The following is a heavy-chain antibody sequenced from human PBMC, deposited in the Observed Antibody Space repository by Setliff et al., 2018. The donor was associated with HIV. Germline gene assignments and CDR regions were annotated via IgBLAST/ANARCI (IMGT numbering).Heavy chain of an antibody. Sequence: RASVKVSCKASGYTFTNNGINWVRQAPGQGLEWMGRSIPILGIGNDEQAQKFKGRVTFTADKSTSTAYMELSSLRSEDTAVYYCAQGVRDGYNYADYWGQGTLVTVSS. V-gene: IGHV1-69*04. D-gene: IGHD5-12*01. J-gene: IGHJ4*02. CDR3: AQGVRDGYNYADY. CDR1: GYTFTNNG. CDR2: SIPILGIG.